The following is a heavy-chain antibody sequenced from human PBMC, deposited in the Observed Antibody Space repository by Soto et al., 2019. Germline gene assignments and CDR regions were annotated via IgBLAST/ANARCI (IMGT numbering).Heavy chain of an antibody. D-gene: IGHD3-10*01. V-gene: IGHV3-53*05. CDR2: IYSGGST. CDR3: AKDRGDKPSYYYYMDV. J-gene: IGHJ6*03. Sequence: GGSLRLSCAASGFTVSSNYMSWVRQAPGKGLEWVSVIYSGGSTYYADSVKGRFTISRDNSKNTLYLQMNSLRAEDTAVYYCAKDRGDKPSYYYYMDVWGKGTTVTVSS. CDR1: GFTVSSNY.